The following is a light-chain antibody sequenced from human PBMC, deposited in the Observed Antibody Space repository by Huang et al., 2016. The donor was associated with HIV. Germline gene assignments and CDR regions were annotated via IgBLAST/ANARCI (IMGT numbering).Light chain of an antibody. CDR3: QQYNNWQT. CDR2: DAS. Sequence: EIVMTQSPASLSVSPGERATLSCRASQSVTSSLAWYQQKPGPAPRLRIYDASTSATVIPARFSGSGSGTEFPLTISSLQSEDFAVYYCQQYNNWQTFGQGTKLQIK. V-gene: IGKV3-15*01. J-gene: IGKJ2*01. CDR1: QSVTSS.